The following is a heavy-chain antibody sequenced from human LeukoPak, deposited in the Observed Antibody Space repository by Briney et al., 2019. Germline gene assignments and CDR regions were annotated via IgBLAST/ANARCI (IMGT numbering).Heavy chain of an antibody. CDR2: ISGSGGST. D-gene: IGHD3-10*01. CDR3: AKDHEKRYYYGSGSSYFDY. J-gene: IGHJ4*02. Sequence: GGSLRLSCAASGFTFSSYAMSWVRQAPGKGLEWVSAISGSGGSTYYADSVKGRSTISRDNSKNTLYLQMNSLRAEDTAVYYCAKDHEKRYYYGSGSSYFDYWGQGTLVTVSS. CDR1: GFTFSSYA. V-gene: IGHV3-23*01.